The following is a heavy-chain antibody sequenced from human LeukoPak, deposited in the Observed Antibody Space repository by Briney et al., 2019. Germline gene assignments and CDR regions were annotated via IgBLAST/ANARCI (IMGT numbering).Heavy chain of an antibody. V-gene: IGHV4-39*07. D-gene: IGHD5-18*01. CDR1: GGSISSSSYY. Sequence: SETLSLTCTVSGGSISSSSYYRGWIRQPPGKGLEWIGSIYYSGSTYYNPSLKSRVTISVDTSKNQFSLKLSSVTAADTAVYYCARGEDRAAAGDYWGQGTLVTVSS. CDR2: IYYSGST. CDR3: ARGEDRAAAGDY. J-gene: IGHJ4*02.